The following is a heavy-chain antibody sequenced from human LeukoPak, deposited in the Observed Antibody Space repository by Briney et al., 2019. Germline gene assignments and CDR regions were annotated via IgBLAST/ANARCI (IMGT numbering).Heavy chain of an antibody. Sequence: ASVKVSCKASGYTFTGYYMHWVRQAPGQGLDWMGWINPNSGGTNYAQNFQGRVTMTTDTSTSTAYMELRSLRSDDTAVYYCARVDSSGWYGVRYYYYYMDVWGKGTTVTVSS. CDR2: INPNSGGT. D-gene: IGHD6-19*01. CDR3: ARVDSSGWYGVRYYYYYMDV. CDR1: GYTFTGYY. J-gene: IGHJ6*03. V-gene: IGHV1-2*02.